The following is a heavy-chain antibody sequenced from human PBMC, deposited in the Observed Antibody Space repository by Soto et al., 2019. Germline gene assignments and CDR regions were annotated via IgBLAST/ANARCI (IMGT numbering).Heavy chain of an antibody. CDR3: VGARYGGVGATYSES. CDR2: MNPNSGNT. D-gene: IGHD1-26*01. J-gene: IGHJ4*02. V-gene: IGHV1-8*01. CDR1: GYTFTSYD. Sequence: ASVKVSCKASGYTFTSYDINWVRQATGQGLEWMGWMNPNSGNTGYAQKFQGRVTMTRNTSISTAYMELSSLRSEDTAVYYCVGARYGGVGATYSESWGQGALVTVSS.